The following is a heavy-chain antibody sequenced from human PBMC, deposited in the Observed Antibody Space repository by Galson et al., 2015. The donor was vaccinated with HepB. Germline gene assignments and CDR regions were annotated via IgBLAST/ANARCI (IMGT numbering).Heavy chain of an antibody. CDR2: MNPNSGNT. V-gene: IGHV1-8*01. Sequence: SVKVSCKASGYTFTSYDINWVRQATGQGLEWMGWMNPNSGNTGYAQKFQGRVTMTRNTSISTAYMELSSLRSEDTAVYYCARGGRQWLVPYYWGQGTLVTVSS. D-gene: IGHD6-19*01. J-gene: IGHJ4*02. CDR3: ARGGRQWLVPYY. CDR1: GYTFTSYD.